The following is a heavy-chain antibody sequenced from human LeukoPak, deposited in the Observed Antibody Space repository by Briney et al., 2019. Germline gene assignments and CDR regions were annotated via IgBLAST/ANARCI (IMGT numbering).Heavy chain of an antibody. D-gene: IGHD3-16*01. Sequence: PSETLSLTCTVSGGSISSSSYYWSWIRQPPGKGLEWIGEINHSGSTNYNPSLKSRVTISVDTSKNQFSLKLSSVTAADTAVYYCARILKGERWGQGTLVTVSS. V-gene: IGHV4-39*07. CDR2: INHSGST. CDR3: ARILKGER. J-gene: IGHJ4*02. CDR1: GGSISSSSYY.